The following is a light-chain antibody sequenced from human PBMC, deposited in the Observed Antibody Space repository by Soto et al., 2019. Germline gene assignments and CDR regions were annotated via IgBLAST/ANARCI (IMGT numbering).Light chain of an antibody. CDR1: ENVRTF. Sequence: VLTQSPAPLSLSPGDRATLSCRASENVRTFVDWYPQKPGQAPRLIIYGAYNRATGIPARFSGSGSGTDFTLTITRLEPEDFAMYYCQQYEISPTITCGQGTRLEIK. V-gene: IGKV3-20*01. CDR3: QQYEISPTIT. J-gene: IGKJ5*01. CDR2: GAY.